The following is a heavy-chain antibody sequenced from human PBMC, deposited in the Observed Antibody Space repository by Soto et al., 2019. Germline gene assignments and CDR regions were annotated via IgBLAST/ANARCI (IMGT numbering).Heavy chain of an antibody. CDR3: ARDPDYYGSEGSLDAFDI. J-gene: IGHJ3*02. Sequence: QVQLQESGPGLVKPSQTLSLTCTVSGGSISSGGYYWSWIRQHPGKGLEWIGYIYYSGSTYYNPSLKSGVTISVDTAKNQFSLKLSSVTAADTAVYYCARDPDYYGSEGSLDAFDIWGQGTMVTVSS. D-gene: IGHD3-10*01. V-gene: IGHV4-31*03. CDR2: IYYSGST. CDR1: GGSISSGGYY.